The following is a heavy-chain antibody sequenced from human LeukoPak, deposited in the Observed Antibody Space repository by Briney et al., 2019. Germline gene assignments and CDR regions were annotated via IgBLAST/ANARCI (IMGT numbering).Heavy chain of an antibody. CDR3: AKILDYWGGSYWFFDI. CDR1: GFTFSTSA. D-gene: IGHD3-3*01. V-gene: IGHV3-23*01. CDR2: GSDIGTT. Sequence: GGSLRLSCAASGFTFSTSAMCWVRQTPGPGREWASTGSDIGTTLYSDSVKGRFSFSRDNAKNTLFLQMNSLRADDTALYFCAKILDYWGGSYWFFDIWGRGTLVTVSS. J-gene: IGHJ2*01.